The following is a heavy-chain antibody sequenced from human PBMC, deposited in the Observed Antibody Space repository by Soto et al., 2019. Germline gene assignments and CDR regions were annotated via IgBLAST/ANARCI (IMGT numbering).Heavy chain of an antibody. J-gene: IGHJ6*02. Sequence: SETLSLTCTVSGGSISRNNYYWGWIRQPPGKGLEWIGSIYYSGSTYYNPSLKSRVTISADTSKNQFFLTLSSVTAADTAVYYCARPRHYGSGSSVPPREYATDVWGQGTTVTVSS. D-gene: IGHD3-10*01. V-gene: IGHV4-39*01. CDR2: IYYSGST. CDR1: GGSISRNNYY. CDR3: ARPRHYGSGSSVPPREYATDV.